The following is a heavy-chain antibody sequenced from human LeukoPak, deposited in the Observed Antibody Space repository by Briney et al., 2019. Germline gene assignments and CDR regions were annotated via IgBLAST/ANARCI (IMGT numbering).Heavy chain of an antibody. J-gene: IGHJ5*02. D-gene: IGHD6-19*01. CDR1: GFTFSSYW. V-gene: IGHV3-7*03. CDR3: AKDLYGSGWYNYFDP. CDR2: INQDGTEK. Sequence: GGSLRLSCAASGFTFSSYWMSWVRQAPGEGLEWVAKINQDGTEKAYVDSVRGRFTISRDNAKNSLFLQMNSLRAEDTAVYYCAKDLYGSGWYNYFDPWGQGALVTVSS.